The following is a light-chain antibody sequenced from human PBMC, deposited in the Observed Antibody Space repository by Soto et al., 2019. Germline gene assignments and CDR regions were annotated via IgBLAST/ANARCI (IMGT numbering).Light chain of an antibody. CDR1: SSDVGGYDY. V-gene: IGLV2-14*01. CDR2: EVS. J-gene: IGLJ3*02. Sequence: QSALTQPASVSGPPGQSITITCSVSSSDVGGYDYVSWYQQHPGKAPKLIIYEVSNRPSGVSNRFSGSKSGNTASLTISGLQAEDEADYYCLSYTSTNTRVFGGGTKVTVL. CDR3: LSYTSTNTRV.